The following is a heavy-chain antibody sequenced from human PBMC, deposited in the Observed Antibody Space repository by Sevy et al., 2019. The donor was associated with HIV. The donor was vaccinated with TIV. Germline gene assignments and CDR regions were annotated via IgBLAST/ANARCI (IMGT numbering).Heavy chain of an antibody. V-gene: IGHV3-30*02. Sequence: GGSLRLSCAASGFSFSSYGMHWIRQAPGKGLEWVAFIHNNENTQYYADSVKGRFNISRDNSKNTQSLQMNSLTPEDTAIYFCVKSPTGSVARFDAWGQGILVTVSS. CDR2: IHNNENTQ. CDR1: GFSFSSYG. CDR3: VKSPTGSVARFDA. D-gene: IGHD6-25*01. J-gene: IGHJ4*02.